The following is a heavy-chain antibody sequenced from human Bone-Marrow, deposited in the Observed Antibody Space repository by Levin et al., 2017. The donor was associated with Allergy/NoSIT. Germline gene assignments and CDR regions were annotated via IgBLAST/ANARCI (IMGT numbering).Heavy chain of an antibody. V-gene: IGHV3-15*07. Sequence: GGSLRLSCAASGFTFSNAWMNWVRQAPGKGLEWVGRIKSKTDGGTTDYAAPVKGRFTISRDDSKNTLYLQMNSLKTEDTAVYYCTTEEFGRPLYSSTSRYYDGMDVWGQGTTVTVSS. J-gene: IGHJ6*02. CDR3: TTEEFGRPLYSSTSRYYDGMDV. CDR1: GFTFSNAW. D-gene: IGHD6-19*01. CDR2: IKSKTDGGTT.